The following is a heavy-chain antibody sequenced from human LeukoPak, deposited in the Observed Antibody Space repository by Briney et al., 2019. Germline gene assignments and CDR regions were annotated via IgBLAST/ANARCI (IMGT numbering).Heavy chain of an antibody. V-gene: IGHV1-18*01. CDR3: ARGLDLGSRGYYYFDYHYYYMDV. J-gene: IGHJ6*03. CDR1: GYTFTNYG. D-gene: IGHD3-22*01. Sequence: ASVKVSCKASGYTFTNYGITWVRQAPGQGLEWMGWISAYNGDTHYAQELQGRVAMTTDTSTRTVYMELRSLRHDDTAVYYCARGLDLGSRGYYYFDYHYYYMDVWGKGTTVAVSS. CDR2: ISAYNGDT.